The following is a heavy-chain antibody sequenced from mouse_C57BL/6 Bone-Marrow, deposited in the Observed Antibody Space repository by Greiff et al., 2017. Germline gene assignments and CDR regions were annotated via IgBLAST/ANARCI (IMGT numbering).Heavy chain of an antibody. J-gene: IGHJ2*01. D-gene: IGHD4-1*01. CDR3: ARSGPVGRSFDY. Sequence: QVQLQQPGAELVKPGASVKMSCKASGYTFTSYWITWVKQRPGQGLEWIGDIYPTSGRTNYNEKFKGKAILTVDTASNTAYMELSNLTSEDSAVFYCARSGPVGRSFDYWGRGTTLTVSS. V-gene: IGHV1-55*01. CDR2: IYPTSGRT. CDR1: GYTFTSYW.